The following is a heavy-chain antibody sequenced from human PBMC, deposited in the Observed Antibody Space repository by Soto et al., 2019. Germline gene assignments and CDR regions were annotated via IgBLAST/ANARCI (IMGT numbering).Heavy chain of an antibody. Sequence: QVQLVESGGGVVQPGRSLRLSCAASGFTFSSYAMHWVRQAPGKGLEWVAVISYDGSNKYYADSVKGRFTISRDNSKNTLYLQMNSLTAEATAVYYCARDAPMVHPSFDYWGQGTLVTVSS. J-gene: IGHJ4*02. CDR1: GFTFSSYA. CDR2: ISYDGSNK. V-gene: IGHV3-30-3*01. D-gene: IGHD3-10*01. CDR3: ARDAPMVHPSFDY.